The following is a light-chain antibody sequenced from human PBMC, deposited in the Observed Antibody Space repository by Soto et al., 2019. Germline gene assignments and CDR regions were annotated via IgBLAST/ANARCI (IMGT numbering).Light chain of an antibody. CDR3: QQYNSYSWT. V-gene: IGKV1-5*03. J-gene: IGKJ1*01. CDR2: KAS. CDR1: QSISSW. Sequence: DIHMTQSPSTLSASVGDRVTITCRASQSISSWLAWYQQKPGKAPKLLIYKASSLESGVPSRFSGSGSGTEVTLTISSLQPDDFATYYCQQYNSYSWTFGQGTKVDIK.